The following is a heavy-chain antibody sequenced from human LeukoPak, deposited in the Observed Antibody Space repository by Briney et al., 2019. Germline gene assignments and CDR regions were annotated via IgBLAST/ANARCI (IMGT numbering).Heavy chain of an antibody. CDR1: GYTFISYG. V-gene: IGHV1-18*01. CDR2: ISAYNGNT. D-gene: IGHD1-7*01. CDR3: ARDAVRYNWNYDWFDP. J-gene: IGHJ5*02. Sequence: ASVKVSCKASGYTFISYGISWVRQAPGQGLEWMGWISAYNGNTNYAQKLQGGVTMTTDTSTSTAYMELRSLRSDDTAVYYCARDAVRYNWNYDWFDPWGQGTLVTVSS.